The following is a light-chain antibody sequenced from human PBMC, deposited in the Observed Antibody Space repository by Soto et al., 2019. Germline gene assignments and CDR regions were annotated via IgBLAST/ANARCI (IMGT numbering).Light chain of an antibody. CDR1: SSDVGGYKF. CDR2: EVS. V-gene: IGLV2-14*01. CDR3: GSYTGSIYV. Sequence: QSALTQPASVSGSPGQSITFSCTGPSSDVGGYKFVSWYQQHPGKAPKLMIYEVSNRPSGVSSRFSGSKSGNTASLTISGLQAEDEADYYCGSYTGSIYVFGTGTKLTVL. J-gene: IGLJ1*01.